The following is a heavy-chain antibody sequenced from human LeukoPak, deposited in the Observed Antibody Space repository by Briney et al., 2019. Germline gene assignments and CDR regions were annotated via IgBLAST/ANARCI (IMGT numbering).Heavy chain of an antibody. CDR1: GFTFSNAW. J-gene: IGHJ6*03. CDR2: IKSKTDGGTT. CDR3: TTVTGTQEGLYYYYMDV. Sequence: GGSLRLSCAASGFTFSNAWMSWVRQAPGKGLEWVGRIKSKTDGGTTDYAAPVKGRFTISRDDSKNTLYLQMNSLKTEDTAVYYCTTVTGTQEGLYYYYMDVWGKGTTVTVSS. V-gene: IGHV3-15*01. D-gene: IGHD1-20*01.